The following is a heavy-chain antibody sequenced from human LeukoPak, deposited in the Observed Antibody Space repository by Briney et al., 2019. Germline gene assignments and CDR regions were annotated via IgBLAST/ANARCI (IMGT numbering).Heavy chain of an antibody. CDR2: IYYSGST. CDR1: GGSIITRSFY. J-gene: IGHJ3*02. CDR3: AKHSRVIIGTTCAFDI. Sequence: SETLSLTCTVSGGSIITRSFYWGWIRQPPGKGLEWIGSIYYSGSTYYNPSLKSRVTISVDTSKNQFSLRLGSVTAADTALYYCAKHSRVIIGTTCAFDIWGPGTKVTVSS. D-gene: IGHD2/OR15-2a*01. V-gene: IGHV4-39*01.